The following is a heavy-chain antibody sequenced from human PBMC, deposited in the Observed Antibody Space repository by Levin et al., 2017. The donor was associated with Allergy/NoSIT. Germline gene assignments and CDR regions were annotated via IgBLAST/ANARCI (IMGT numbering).Heavy chain of an antibody. Sequence: GGSLRLSCAASGFTFSSYGMHWVRQAPGKGLEWVAFIGYDGSNKYYVDSVKGRFTISRDNSKNTLYLQMNSLRAEDTAVYYCARDPGPIYYYYGMDVWGQGTTVTVSS. CDR2: IGYDGSNK. J-gene: IGHJ6*02. CDR3: ARDPGPIYYYYGMDV. D-gene: IGHD1-14*01. V-gene: IGHV3-30*02. CDR1: GFTFSSYG.